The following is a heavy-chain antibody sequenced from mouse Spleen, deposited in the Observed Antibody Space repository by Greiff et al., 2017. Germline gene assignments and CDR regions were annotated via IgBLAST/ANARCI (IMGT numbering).Heavy chain of an antibody. CDR3: ADGNYEDAMDY. D-gene: IGHD2-1*01. CDR2: INPSTGYT. V-gene: IGHV1-7*01. J-gene: IGHJ4*01. CDR1: GYTFTSYW. Sequence: VQLQQSGAELAKPGASVKMSCKASGYTFTSYWMHWVKQRPGQGLEWIGYINPSTGYTEYNQKFKDKATLTADKSSSTAYMQLSSLTSEDSAVYYCADGNYEDAMDYWGQGTSVTVSS.